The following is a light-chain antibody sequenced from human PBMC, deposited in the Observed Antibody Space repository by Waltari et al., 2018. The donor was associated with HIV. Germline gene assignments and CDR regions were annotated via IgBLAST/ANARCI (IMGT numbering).Light chain of an antibody. CDR3: QQRFNWPPWT. CDR1: QSVSSY. J-gene: IGKJ1*01. Sequence: EIVLTQSPATLSLSPGERATLSCRASQSVSSYLAWYQQKPGQAPRLLIYAASNRAPGIPARFSGSGSGTDFTLTISSLEPEDFAVYYCQQRFNWPPWTFGQGTKVEIK. CDR2: AAS. V-gene: IGKV3-11*01.